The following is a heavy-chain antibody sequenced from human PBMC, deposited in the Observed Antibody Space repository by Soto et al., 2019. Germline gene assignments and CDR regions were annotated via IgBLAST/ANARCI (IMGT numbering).Heavy chain of an antibody. D-gene: IGHD6-19*01. J-gene: IGHJ5*02. CDR2: IRSKANSYAT. CDR1: GFTFSGSA. CDR3: TRLAVVGVNWFDP. V-gene: IGHV3-73*01. Sequence: PGGSLRLSCAASGFTFSGSAMHWVRQASGKGLEWVGRIRSKANSYATAYAASVKGRFTISRDDSKNTAYLQMNSLKTEDTAVYYCTRLAVVGVNWFDPWGQGTLVTVSS.